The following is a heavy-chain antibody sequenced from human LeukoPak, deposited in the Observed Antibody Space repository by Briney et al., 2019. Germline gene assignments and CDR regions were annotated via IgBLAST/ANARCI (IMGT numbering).Heavy chain of an antibody. V-gene: IGHV3-48*01. J-gene: IGHJ4*02. D-gene: IGHD3-22*01. CDR1: GFTFSSYS. Sequence: GGSLRLSCAASGFTFSSYSMNWVRQAPGKGLEWVSYISTFSSTIFYADSVKGRFTISRDNAQNSLYLQMNSLRAEDTAVYYCARGPYYYDISGSPRGDYWGQGTLVTVSS. CDR2: ISTFSSTI. CDR3: ARGPYYYDISGSPRGDY.